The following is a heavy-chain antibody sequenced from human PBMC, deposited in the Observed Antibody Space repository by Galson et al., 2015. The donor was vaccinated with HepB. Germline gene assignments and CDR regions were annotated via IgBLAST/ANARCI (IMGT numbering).Heavy chain of an antibody. Sequence: SCKASGYTLTTYSMNWVRQAPGQGLEWMGWINTNTGNPTYAQGFTGRFVFSLDTSVSTAYLQINSLKAEDTAVYYCARAYSSGPLGYWGQGSLVTVSS. CDR1: GYTLTTYS. CDR3: ARAYSSGPLGY. D-gene: IGHD5-18*01. J-gene: IGHJ4*02. CDR2: INTNTGNP. V-gene: IGHV7-4-1*02.